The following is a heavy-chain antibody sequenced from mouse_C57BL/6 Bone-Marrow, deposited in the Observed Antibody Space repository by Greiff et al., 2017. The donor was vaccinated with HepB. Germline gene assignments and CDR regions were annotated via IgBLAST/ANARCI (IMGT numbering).Heavy chain of an antibody. Sequence: VQRVESGAELAKPGASVKLSCKASGYTFTSYWMHWVKQRPGQGLEWIGYINPSSGYTKYNQKFKDKATLTADKSSSTAYMQLSSLTYEDSAVYYCARYYYGSSYHYYAMDYWGQGTSVTVSS. D-gene: IGHD1-1*01. CDR1: GYTFTSYW. CDR2: INPSSGYT. CDR3: ARYYYGSSYHYYAMDY. J-gene: IGHJ4*01. V-gene: IGHV1-7*01.